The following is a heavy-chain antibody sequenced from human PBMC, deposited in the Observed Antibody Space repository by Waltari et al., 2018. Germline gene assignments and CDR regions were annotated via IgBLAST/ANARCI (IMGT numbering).Heavy chain of an antibody. CDR3: ARDGLGYCSSTSCSDY. Sequence: QVQLVQSGAEVKKPGSSVKVSCKASGGTFISYTISCVRQAPGQGLEWMGRIIPILGIANYEQKFQGRVTITADKSTSTAYMELSSLRSEDTAVYYCARDGLGYCSSTSCSDYWGQGTLVTVSS. CDR1: GGTFISYT. V-gene: IGHV1-69*08. CDR2: IIPILGIA. D-gene: IGHD2-2*01. J-gene: IGHJ4*02.